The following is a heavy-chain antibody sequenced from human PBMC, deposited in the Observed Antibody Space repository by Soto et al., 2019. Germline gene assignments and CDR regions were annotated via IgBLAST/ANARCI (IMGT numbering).Heavy chain of an antibody. CDR1: GLTISSYW. CDR2: INGDGSST. Sequence: EVQLVESGEGLVQPGESVRLSCVVSGLTISSYWMHWVRQAPGKGLVWVSRINGDGSSTNYGDSVKGRFTISRDNAKNTPYLEVNTLRGEDTAVYYCAVSVAGPTPIAYWGQVTLGSVSS. D-gene: IGHD6-19*01. J-gene: IGHJ4*02. V-gene: IGHV3-74*01. CDR3: AVSVAGPTPIAY.